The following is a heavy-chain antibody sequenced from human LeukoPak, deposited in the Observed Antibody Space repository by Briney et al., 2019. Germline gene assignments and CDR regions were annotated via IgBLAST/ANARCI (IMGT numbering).Heavy chain of an antibody. CDR2: IYPGDSDT. CDR3: ARRRDNWNYERSGAYYHYGMDV. Sequence: GESLKISCKGSGYSFTSYWIGWVRQMPGKGLEWMGNIYPGDSDTRYSPSFQGQVTISADKSISTAYLQWSSLKASDTAMYYCARRRDNWNYERSGAYYHYGMDVWGQGTTVTVSS. V-gene: IGHV5-51*01. D-gene: IGHD1-7*01. CDR1: GYSFTSYW. J-gene: IGHJ6*02.